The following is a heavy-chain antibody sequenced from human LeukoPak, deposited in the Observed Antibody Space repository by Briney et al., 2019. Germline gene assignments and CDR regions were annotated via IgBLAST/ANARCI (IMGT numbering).Heavy chain of an antibody. D-gene: IGHD4-11*01. CDR3: ASTVTYYYYYMDV. CDR1: GGSFSGYY. V-gene: IGHV4-34*01. Sequence: SETLSLTCAVYGGSFSGYYWSWIRQPPGKGLEWIGEINHSGSTNYNPSLKSRVTISVDTSKNQFSLKLSSVTAADTAVYYCASTVTYYYYYMDVWGKGTTVTVSS. J-gene: IGHJ6*03. CDR2: INHSGST.